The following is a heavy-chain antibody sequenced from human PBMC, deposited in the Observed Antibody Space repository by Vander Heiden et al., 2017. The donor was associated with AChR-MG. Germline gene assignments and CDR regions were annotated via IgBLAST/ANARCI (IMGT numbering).Heavy chain of an antibody. Sequence: EVQLVESGGDLVQPGGSLRLSCVDSSSLSSSYYISWVRQVPGKGLEWVANINQDGSEKNYVDSVKGRFTISRDNAKNSLFLQINSLKIEDAAVYYCARGFLGSWHAWGQGTLVTVSS. J-gene: IGHJ5*02. D-gene: IGHD2-15*01. CDR3: ARGFLGSWHA. V-gene: IGHV3-7*04. CDR1: SSLSSSYY. CDR2: INQDGSEK.